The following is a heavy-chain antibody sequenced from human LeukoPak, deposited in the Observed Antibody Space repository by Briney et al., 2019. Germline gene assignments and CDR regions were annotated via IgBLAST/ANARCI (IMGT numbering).Heavy chain of an antibody. Sequence: GASVKVSCKASGYTFTSYGISWVRQAPGQGLEWMGWISAYNGNTNYAQKLQGRVTMTTDTSTSTAYMELRSLRSDDTAVYYCAREQYRVDTAMEGFDYWGQGTLVTVSS. J-gene: IGHJ4*02. D-gene: IGHD5-18*01. CDR1: GYTFTSYG. CDR2: ISAYNGNT. CDR3: AREQYRVDTAMEGFDY. V-gene: IGHV1-18*01.